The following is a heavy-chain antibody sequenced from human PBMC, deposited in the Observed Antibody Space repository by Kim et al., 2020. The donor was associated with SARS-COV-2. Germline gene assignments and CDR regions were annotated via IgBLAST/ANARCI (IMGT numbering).Heavy chain of an antibody. Sequence: GTTDSGAPVKGMFTISRDVTQNTLYLKMNSLKAEDTAIYYCTTMASASFDYWGQGTLVTVSP. D-gene: IGHD5-12*01. CDR2: GTT. CDR3: TTMASASFDY. J-gene: IGHJ4*02. V-gene: IGHV3-15*01.